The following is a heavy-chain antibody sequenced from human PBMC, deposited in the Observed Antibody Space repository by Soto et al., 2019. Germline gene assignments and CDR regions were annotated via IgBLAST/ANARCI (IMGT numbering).Heavy chain of an antibody. CDR3: ARDMGVNYDSSGYQTPSDGMDV. CDR1: GFTFSSYS. J-gene: IGHJ6*02. CDR2: ISSSSSYI. V-gene: IGHV3-21*01. D-gene: IGHD3-22*01. Sequence: EVQLVESGGGLVKPGGSLRLSCAASGFTFSSYSMNWVRQAPGKGLEWVSSISSSSSYIYYADSVKGRFTISRDNAKNSLYLQMNSLRAEDTAVYYCARDMGVNYDSSGYQTPSDGMDVWGQGTTVTVSS.